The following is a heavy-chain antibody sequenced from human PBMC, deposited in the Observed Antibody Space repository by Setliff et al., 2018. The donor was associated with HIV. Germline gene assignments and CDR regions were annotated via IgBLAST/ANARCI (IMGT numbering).Heavy chain of an antibody. CDR2: INSASGGT. CDR3: ARDYLHVFDI. Sequence: GASVKVSCKASGYTFTGYYMHWVRQAPGQGLEWMGWINSASGGTNYAQNFQGRVTVTRDTSINTAYVELNSLKSDDTAVYYCARDYLHVFDIWGQGTMVTV. V-gene: IGHV1-2*02. J-gene: IGHJ3*02. CDR1: GYTFTGYY.